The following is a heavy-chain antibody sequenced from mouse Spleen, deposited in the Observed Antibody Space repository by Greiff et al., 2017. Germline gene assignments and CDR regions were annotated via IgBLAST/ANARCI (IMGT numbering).Heavy chain of an antibody. V-gene: IGHV5-17*01. CDR2: ISSGSSTI. J-gene: IGHJ4*01. Sequence: EVHLVESGGGLVKPGGSLKLSCAASGFTFSDYGMHWVRQAPEKGLEWVAYISSGSSTIYYADTVKGRFTISRDNAKNTLFLQMTSLRSEDTAMYYCARKLWNYAMDYWGQGTSVTVSS. CDR1: GFTFSDYG. CDR3: ARKLWNYAMDY. D-gene: IGHD1-3*01.